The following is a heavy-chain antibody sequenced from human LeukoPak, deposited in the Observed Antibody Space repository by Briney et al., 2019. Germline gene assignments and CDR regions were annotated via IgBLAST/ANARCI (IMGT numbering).Heavy chain of an antibody. CDR2: IRYDGGNK. Sequence: GGSLRLSCAASGFTFSSYGMHWVRQAPGKGLEWVAFIRYDGGNKYYADSVKGRFTISRDNSKNTLHLQMNSLRAGDTAVYYCAKDHRAAQYYSDYWGQGTLVTVSS. D-gene: IGHD6-6*01. V-gene: IGHV3-30*02. J-gene: IGHJ4*02. CDR3: AKDHRAAQYYSDY. CDR1: GFTFSSYG.